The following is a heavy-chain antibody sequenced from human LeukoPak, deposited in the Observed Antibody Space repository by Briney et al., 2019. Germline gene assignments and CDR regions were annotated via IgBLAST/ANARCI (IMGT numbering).Heavy chain of an antibody. D-gene: IGHD6-13*01. J-gene: IGHJ5*02. Sequence: PGGSLRLSCAASGFTFSSYSMNWVRQAPGKGLEWVSSISSSSSYIYYADSVKGRLTISGDNAKNSLYLQMNSLRAEDTAVYYCARDTIAAAVWFDPWGQGTLVTVSS. CDR1: GFTFSSYS. CDR3: ARDTIAAAVWFDP. CDR2: ISSSSSYI. V-gene: IGHV3-21*01.